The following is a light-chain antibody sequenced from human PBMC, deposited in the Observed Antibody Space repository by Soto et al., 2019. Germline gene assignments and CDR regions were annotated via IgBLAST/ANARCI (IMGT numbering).Light chain of an antibody. CDR1: SGSIASNY. Sequence: NFMLIQPHSVSESPGKTVTISCTRSSGSIASNYVQWYQQRPGSAPTTVIYEDNQRPSGVPDRFSGSIDSSSNSASLTISGLKTEDEADYYCQSYHSSTVVFGGGTKLTVL. CDR2: EDN. V-gene: IGLV6-57*04. CDR3: QSYHSSTVV. J-gene: IGLJ2*01.